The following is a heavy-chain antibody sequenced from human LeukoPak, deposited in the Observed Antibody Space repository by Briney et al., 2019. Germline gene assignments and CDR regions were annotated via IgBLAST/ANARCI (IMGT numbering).Heavy chain of an antibody. V-gene: IGHV3-13*01. D-gene: IGHD6-19*01. Sequence: GGSLRLSCAASGFTFIDYDMHWVRQVIGKGLEWVSAIGIRGDTHYSGSVKGRFTISRENAESSLYLQMNSLRAEDTAVYYCARGGIQVSGIDEFDYWGREPWSPSPQ. J-gene: IGHJ4*02. CDR1: GFTFIDYD. CDR2: IGIRGDT. CDR3: ARGGIQVSGIDEFDY.